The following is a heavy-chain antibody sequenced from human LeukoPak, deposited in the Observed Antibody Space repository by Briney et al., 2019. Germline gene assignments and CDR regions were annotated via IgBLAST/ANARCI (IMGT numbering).Heavy chain of an antibody. V-gene: IGHV4-59*01. CDR2: IYYSGST. D-gene: IGHD6-6*01. Sequence: SETLSLTCTVSGGSLSSYYWSWIRQPPGKGLEWIGYIYYSGSTNYNPSLKSRVTISVDTSKDQFSLKLSSVTAADTAVYYCARDISIEAFDIWGQGTMVTVSS. CDR3: ARDISIEAFDI. J-gene: IGHJ3*02. CDR1: GGSLSSYY.